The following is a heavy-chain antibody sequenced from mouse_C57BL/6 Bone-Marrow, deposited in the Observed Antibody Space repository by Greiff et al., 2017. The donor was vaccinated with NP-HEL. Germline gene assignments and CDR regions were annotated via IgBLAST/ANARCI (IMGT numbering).Heavy chain of an antibody. CDR1: GYTFTSYW. CDR3: AREGGWLLRDY. J-gene: IGHJ2*01. V-gene: IGHV1-53*01. D-gene: IGHD2-3*01. Sequence: QVHVKQPGTELVKPGASVKLSCKASGYTFTSYWMHWVKQRPGQGLEWIGNINPSNGGTNYNEKFKSKATLTVDKSSSTAYMQLSSLTSEDSAVYYCAREGGWLLRDYWGQGTTLTVSS. CDR2: INPSNGGT.